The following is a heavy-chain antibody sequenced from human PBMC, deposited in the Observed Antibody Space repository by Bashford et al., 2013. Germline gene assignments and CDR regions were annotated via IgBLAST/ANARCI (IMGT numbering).Heavy chain of an antibody. CDR2: IDWDDDK. J-gene: IGHJ4*02. V-gene: IGHV2-70*01. D-gene: IGHD5-12*01. CDR3: ARIQRYSTTLYYFDY. Sequence: WIRQPPGKALEWLALIDWDDDKYYSPSLKSRLTITKDTSKNQVVLTMTNMDPVDTATYYCARIQRYSTTLYYFDYWGQGTLVTVSS.